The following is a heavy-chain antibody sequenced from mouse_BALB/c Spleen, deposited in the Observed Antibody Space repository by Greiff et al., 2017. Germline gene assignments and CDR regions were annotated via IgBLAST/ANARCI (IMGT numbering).Heavy chain of an antibody. J-gene: IGHJ4*01. CDR2: FYPGSGSI. Sequence: VQLQQSGAGLVKPGASVKLSCKASGYTFTEYIIHWVKQRSGQGLEWIGWFYPGSGSIKYNEKFKDKATLTADKSSSTVYMELSRLTSEDSAVYFCARHEEGNYGNYGYAMDYWGQGTSVTVSS. V-gene: IGHV1-62-2*01. D-gene: IGHD2-1*01. CDR3: ARHEEGNYGNYGYAMDY. CDR1: GYTFTEYI.